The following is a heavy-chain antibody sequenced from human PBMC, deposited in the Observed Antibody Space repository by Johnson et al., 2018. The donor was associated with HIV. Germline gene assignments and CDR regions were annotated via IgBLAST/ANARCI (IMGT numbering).Heavy chain of an antibody. CDR2: ISHDGRNQ. D-gene: IGHD3-22*01. Sequence: QVQLVESGGGVVQPGRSLRLSCAASRFTFSSYGMHWVRQAPGKGLEWVAVISHDGRNQKYADSVKGRFTISRDNSKKTLFLQMNSLRPEDTALYYCASPQSGVEPDYYDSSGYFRNDALDFWGQGTMVTVSS. CDR1: RFTFSSYG. CDR3: ASPQSGVEPDYYDSSGYFRNDALDF. V-gene: IGHV3-30*03. J-gene: IGHJ3*01.